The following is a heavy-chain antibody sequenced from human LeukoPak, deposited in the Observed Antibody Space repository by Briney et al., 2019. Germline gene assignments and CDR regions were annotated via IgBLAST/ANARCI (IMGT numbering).Heavy chain of an antibody. V-gene: IGHV4-30-2*01. D-gene: IGHD3-10*01. CDR3: ARVGTYGSGSYLSWLDY. Sequence: SETLSLTCAVSGGSISSGGYSWSWIRQPPGKGLEWIGYIYHSGSTYYNPSLKSRVTISVDTSKNQFSLKLSSVTAADTAVYYCARVGTYGSGSYLSWLDYWGQGTLVTVSS. CDR1: GGSISSGGYS. J-gene: IGHJ4*02. CDR2: IYHSGST.